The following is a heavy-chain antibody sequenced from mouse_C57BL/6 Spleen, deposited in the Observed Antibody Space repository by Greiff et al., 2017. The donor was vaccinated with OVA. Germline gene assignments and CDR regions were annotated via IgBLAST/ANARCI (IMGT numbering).Heavy chain of an antibody. CDR3: ARRDLGRAMDY. V-gene: IGHV8-12*01. CDR2: IYWDDDK. CDR1: GFSLSTSGMG. D-gene: IGHD4-1*01. J-gene: IGHJ4*01. Sequence: QVTLKESGPGILQSSQTLSLTCSFSGFSLSTSGMGVSWIRQPSGKGLEWLAHIYWDDDKRYNPSLKSRLTISKDTSRNQVFLKITSVDTADTATYYCARRDLGRAMDYWGQGTSVTVSS.